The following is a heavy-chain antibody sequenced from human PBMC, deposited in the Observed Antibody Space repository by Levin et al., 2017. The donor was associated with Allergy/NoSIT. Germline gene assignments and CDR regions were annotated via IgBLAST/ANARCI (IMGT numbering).Heavy chain of an antibody. J-gene: IGHJ4*02. CDR1: GGSISSYY. CDR3: ARRTTGTTGIDY. CDR2: IYYSGST. Sequence: SQTLSLPCTVSGGSISSYYWSWIRQPPGKGLEWIGYIYYSGSTNYNPSLKSRVTISVDTSKNQFSLKLSSVTAADTAVYYCARRTTGTTGIDYWGQGTLVTVSS. D-gene: IGHD1-1*01. V-gene: IGHV4-59*08.